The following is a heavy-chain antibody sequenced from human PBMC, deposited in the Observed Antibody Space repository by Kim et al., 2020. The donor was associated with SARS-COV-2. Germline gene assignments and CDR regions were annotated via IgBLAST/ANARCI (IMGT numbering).Heavy chain of an antibody. D-gene: IGHD3-10*01. V-gene: IGHV4-34*01. CDR3: APRGGRGWHNQGYFDY. CDR1: GGSFSGYY. Sequence: SETLSLTCAVYGGSFSGYYWSWIRQPPGKGLEWIGEINHSGSTNYNPSLKSRVTISVDTSKNQFSLKLSSVTAADTAVYYCAPRGGRGWHNQGYFDYWGQGTLVTVSS. CDR2: INHSGST. J-gene: IGHJ4*02.